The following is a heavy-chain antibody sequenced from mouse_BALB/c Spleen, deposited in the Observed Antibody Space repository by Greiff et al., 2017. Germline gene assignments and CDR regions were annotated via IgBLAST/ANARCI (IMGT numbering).Heavy chain of an antibody. CDR2: IAPGSGST. CDR3: ARFDYDGNYAMDY. J-gene: IGHJ4*01. CDR1: GYTFTSYW. D-gene: IGHD2-4*01. V-gene: IGHV1S41*01. Sequence: DLVKPGASVKLSCKASGYTFTSYWIHWIKQRPGQGLEWIGRIAPGSGSTYYNEMFKGKATLTVDTSSSTAYIQLSSLSSEDSAVYFCARFDYDGNYAMDYWGQGTSVTVSS.